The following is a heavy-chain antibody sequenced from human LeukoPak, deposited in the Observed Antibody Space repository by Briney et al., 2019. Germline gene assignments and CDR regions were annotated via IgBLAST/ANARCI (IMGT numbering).Heavy chain of an antibody. Sequence: GGSLRLSCAASGFTFSSYGMHWVRQAPGKGLEWVAVISYDGSNKYYADSVKGRLTISRDNSKNTLYLQMNSLRAEDTAVYYCARESGSSSWYDYWGQGTLVTVSS. J-gene: IGHJ4*02. D-gene: IGHD6-13*01. CDR2: ISYDGSNK. CDR3: ARESGSSSWYDY. V-gene: IGHV3-30*03. CDR1: GFTFSSYG.